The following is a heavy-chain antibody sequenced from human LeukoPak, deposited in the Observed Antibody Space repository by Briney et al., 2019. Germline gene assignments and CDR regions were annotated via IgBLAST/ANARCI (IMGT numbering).Heavy chain of an antibody. J-gene: IGHJ5*02. V-gene: IGHV3-9*01. Sequence: PGRSLRLSCAPSGFTFDDYAMHWVRQVPGKGLEWVSGISWNSGSIGYADSVKGRFTISRDNAKNSLYLQMNSLRVEDTALYYCAKDSGSNPANWFDPWGQGTLVTVSS. CDR3: AKDSGSNPANWFDP. CDR2: ISWNSGSI. D-gene: IGHD3-10*01. CDR1: GFTFDDYA.